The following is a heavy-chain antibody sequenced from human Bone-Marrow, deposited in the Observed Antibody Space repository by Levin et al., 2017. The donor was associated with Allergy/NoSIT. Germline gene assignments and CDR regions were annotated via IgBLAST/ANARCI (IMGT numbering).Heavy chain of an antibody. CDR2: ISSSSSYI. CDR1: GFTFSSYS. J-gene: IGHJ4*02. D-gene: IGHD3-22*01. V-gene: IGHV3-21*01. Sequence: GGSLRLSCAASGFTFSSYSMNWVRQAPGKGLEWVSSISSSSSYIYYADSVKGRFTISRDNAKNSLYLQMNSLRAEDTAVYYCARDPDGGEYYYDSSGYPLVGYFDYWGQGTLVTVSS. CDR3: ARDPDGGEYYYDSSGYPLVGYFDY.